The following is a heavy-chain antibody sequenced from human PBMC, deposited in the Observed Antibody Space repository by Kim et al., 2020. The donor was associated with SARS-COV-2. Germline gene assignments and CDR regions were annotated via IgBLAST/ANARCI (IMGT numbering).Heavy chain of an antibody. CDR1: GFTFDDYA. Sequence: GGSLRLSCAASGFTFDDYAMHWVRQAPGKGLEWVSGISWNSGSIGYADSVKGRFTISRDNAKNSLYLQMNSLRAEDTALYYCAKGHLGGDRLLRYYYYYGMDVWGQGTTVTVSS. J-gene: IGHJ6*02. CDR3: AKGHLGGDRLLRYYYYYGMDV. D-gene: IGHD2-21*01. CDR2: ISWNSGSI. V-gene: IGHV3-9*01.